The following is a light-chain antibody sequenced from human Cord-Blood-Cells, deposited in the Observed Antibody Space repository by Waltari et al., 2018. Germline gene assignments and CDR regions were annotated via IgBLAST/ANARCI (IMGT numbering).Light chain of an antibody. Sequence: QSALTQPASVSGYPGQSITISCTGTSSDVGGYNYVSGYQQHPGKAPKLMIYDVSNRPSGVSNRFSSSKSGNTASLTISGLQAEDEADYYCSSYTSSSTLVVFGGGTKLTVL. CDR1: SSDVGGYNY. V-gene: IGLV2-14*01. J-gene: IGLJ2*01. CDR3: SSYTSSSTLVV. CDR2: DVS.